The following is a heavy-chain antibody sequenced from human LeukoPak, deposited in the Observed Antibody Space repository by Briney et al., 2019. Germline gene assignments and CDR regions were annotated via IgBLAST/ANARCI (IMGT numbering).Heavy chain of an antibody. D-gene: IGHD4/OR15-4a*01. CDR1: GYTFTVYY. Sequence: ASVKVSCKASGYTFTVYYLHWLRQAPGQGLEWMGWVDPKSGATNYAQRFQGRVTMTWQTSISTGNMELSSLRSDDTAVYYCARAYEYGWFDPWGQGTLVTVSS. V-gene: IGHV1-2*02. J-gene: IGHJ5*02. CDR2: VDPKSGAT. CDR3: ARAYEYGWFDP.